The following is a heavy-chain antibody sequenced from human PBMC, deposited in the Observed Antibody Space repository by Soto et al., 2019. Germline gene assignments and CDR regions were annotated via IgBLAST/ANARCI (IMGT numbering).Heavy chain of an antibody. Sequence: QVQLVESGGGVVQPGRSLRLSCAASGFTFSSYGMHWVRQAPGKGLGWVAVIWYDGSNKYYADSVKGRFTIARDNSKNTLYLQMNSLRAEDTAVYYCARDLEEYSSSFGGYWGQGTLVTVSS. V-gene: IGHV3-33*01. CDR1: GFTFSSYG. CDR3: ARDLEEYSSSFGGY. CDR2: IWYDGSNK. J-gene: IGHJ4*02. D-gene: IGHD6-6*01.